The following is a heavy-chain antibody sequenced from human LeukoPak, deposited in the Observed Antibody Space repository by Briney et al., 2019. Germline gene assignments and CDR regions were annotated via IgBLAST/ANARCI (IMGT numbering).Heavy chain of an antibody. CDR1: GFTFSTSW. CDR3: ARPELPGWSVLFDF. V-gene: IGHV3-74*03. CDR2: IDSDGSRI. J-gene: IGHJ4*02. D-gene: IGHD2-15*01. Sequence: GGSLRLSCEGSGFTFSTSWMHWVRQAPGKGLVWVSRIDSDGSRITYADSVKGRFTISRDNAKNTVYLQMNSLRAEDTAVYYCARPELPGWSVLFDFWGQGTLVTVSS.